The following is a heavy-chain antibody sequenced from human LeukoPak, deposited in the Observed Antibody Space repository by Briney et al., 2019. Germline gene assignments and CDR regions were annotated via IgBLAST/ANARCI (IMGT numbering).Heavy chain of an antibody. Sequence: GGSLRLSCAASGFTFSSYGMHWVRQAPGKGLEWVAFIRYDGSNKYYADSVNGRFTISRDNSKNTLYLQMNSLRAEDTAVYYCARDLANFGGGVWGGYYYMDVWGKGTTVTVSS. D-gene: IGHD2-8*01. CDR1: GFTFSSYG. CDR3: ARDLANFGGGVWGGYYYMDV. J-gene: IGHJ6*03. V-gene: IGHV3-30*02. CDR2: IRYDGSNK.